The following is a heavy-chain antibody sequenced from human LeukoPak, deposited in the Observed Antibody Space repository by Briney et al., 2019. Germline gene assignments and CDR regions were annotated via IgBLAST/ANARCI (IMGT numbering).Heavy chain of an antibody. D-gene: IGHD6-6*01. J-gene: IGHJ4*02. CDR1: GYTFPSYF. V-gene: IGHV1-46*01. CDR3: ATTAARRFDY. CDR2: INPTGCST. Sequence: GASVKVSCKASGYTFPSYFMHWVRQAPGQGREWMGIINPTGCSTTYAQKFQGRVTMTRDTSTSTVYRELSSLRSDDTAVYYCATTAARRFDYWGQGTLVTVSS.